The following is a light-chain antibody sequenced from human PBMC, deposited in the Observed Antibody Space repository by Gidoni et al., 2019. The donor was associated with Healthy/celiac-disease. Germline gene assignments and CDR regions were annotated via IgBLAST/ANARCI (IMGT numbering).Light chain of an antibody. CDR2: KDS. Sequence: SYELTQPPSVSVSLGQMARITCSGEALPKKYADWYQQKPGQFPLLVIYKDSERPSGIPERFSGSSSGTIVTLTISGVQAEDEADYYCLSADSSGTWVFGGGTKLTVL. V-gene: IGLV3-16*01. CDR3: LSADSSGTWV. CDR1: ALPKKY. J-gene: IGLJ3*02.